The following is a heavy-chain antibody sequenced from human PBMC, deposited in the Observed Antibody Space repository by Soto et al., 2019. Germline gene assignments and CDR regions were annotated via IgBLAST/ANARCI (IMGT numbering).Heavy chain of an antibody. J-gene: IGHJ5*02. D-gene: IGHD5-12*01. CDR1: AGTFSSYA. V-gene: IGHV1-69*13. CDR2: IIPIFGTA. CDR3: ARASSWLPNNWFDP. Sequence: SVKVACKASAGTFSSYAISWVRQAPGQGLEWMGGIIPIFGTANYAQKFQGRVTITADESTSTAYMELSSLRSEDTAVYYCARASSWLPNNWFDPWGQGTLVTVSS.